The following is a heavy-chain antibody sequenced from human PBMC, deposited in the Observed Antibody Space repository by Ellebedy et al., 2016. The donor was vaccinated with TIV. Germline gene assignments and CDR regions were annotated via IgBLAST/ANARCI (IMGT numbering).Heavy chain of an antibody. CDR2: VSYDGSNK. V-gene: IGHV3-30*03. CDR3: ARRGYCSGGSCASVPFDY. J-gene: IGHJ4*02. Sequence: PGGSLRLSCAASGFTLSTYWMNWVRQAPGKGLEWVAVVSYDGSNKYYADSVKGRFTISRDNSKNTLYLQMNSLRAEDMAVYYCARRGYCSGGSCASVPFDYWGQGTLVTVSS. D-gene: IGHD2-15*01. CDR1: GFTLSTYW.